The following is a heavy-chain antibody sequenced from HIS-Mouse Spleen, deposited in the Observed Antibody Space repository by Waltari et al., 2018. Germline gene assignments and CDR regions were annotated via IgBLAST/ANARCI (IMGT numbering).Heavy chain of an antibody. CDR2: SYYSGCT. CDR1: GGSISSSSYY. J-gene: IGHJ2*01. Sequence: QLQLQESGPGLVKPSETLSLTCTVSGGSISSSSYYWGWIRQPPGKGLEWIGCSYYSGCTYYNPSLKSRVTISVDTSKNQFSLKLSSVTAADTAVYYCAREIPYSSSWYDWYFDLWGRGTLVTVSS. CDR3: AREIPYSSSWYDWYFDL. V-gene: IGHV4-39*07. D-gene: IGHD6-13*01.